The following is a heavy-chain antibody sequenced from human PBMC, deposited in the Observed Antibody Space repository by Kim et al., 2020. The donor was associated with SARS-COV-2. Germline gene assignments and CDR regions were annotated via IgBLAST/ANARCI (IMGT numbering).Heavy chain of an antibody. CDR2: IYPGDSDT. CDR1: GYSFTNYW. CDR3: ARQSDSSGYDFDY. D-gene: IGHD3-22*01. V-gene: IGHV5-51*01. J-gene: IGHJ4*02. Sequence: GESLKISCKGSGYSFTNYWIGWVRQMPGKGLEWMGIIYPGDSDTRYSPSFQGQVTISADKSISTAYLQWSSLKASDTAMYYCARQSDSSGYDFDYWGQGTLVTVSS.